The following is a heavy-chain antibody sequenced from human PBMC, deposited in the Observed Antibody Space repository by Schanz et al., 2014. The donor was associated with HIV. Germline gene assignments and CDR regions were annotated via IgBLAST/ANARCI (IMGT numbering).Heavy chain of an antibody. J-gene: IGHJ5*02. CDR2: ISSSGRTL. D-gene: IGHD6-13*01. CDR1: GFIFSDYY. V-gene: IGHV3-11*01. CDR3: ASRGGSSWYENWFDP. Sequence: VQLVGSGGGLVKPGGSLRLSCAVSGFIFSDYYMSWIRQAPGKGLEWASYISSSGRTLYYADSVKGRFTISRDNAKNSLYLQMNSLRVEDTAVYYCASRGGSSWYENWFDPWGQGTLVTVSS.